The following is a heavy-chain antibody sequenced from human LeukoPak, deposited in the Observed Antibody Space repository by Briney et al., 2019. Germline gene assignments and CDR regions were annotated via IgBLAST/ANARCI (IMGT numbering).Heavy chain of an antibody. V-gene: IGHV3-73*01. CDR1: GFVFSDSS. CDR2: IRGKAKNYAT. J-gene: IGHJ4*02. D-gene: IGHD3-3*01. CDR3: TSPAHDFDFWSGYYSF. Sequence: GGSLTLSCAASGFVFSDSSVHWVRQPSGTGLEWVGLIRGKAKNYATAHAASVRGRLSMYRDDSKSTAYLEMNSLKTEDTAVYYCTSPAHDFDFWSGYYSFWGPGTLVTVSS.